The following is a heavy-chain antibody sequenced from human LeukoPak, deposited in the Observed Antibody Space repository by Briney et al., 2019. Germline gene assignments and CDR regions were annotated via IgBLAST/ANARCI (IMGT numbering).Heavy chain of an antibody. CDR1: GYSISSGYY. Sequence: SETLSLTCTVSGYSISSGYYWGWIRQSPGKGLEWIGSIYHSGTTYYNPSFKRRVTISVDTSKNQFSLKLSSVTAADTAIYYCARDSYYWGQGTLVTVSS. J-gene: IGHJ4*02. V-gene: IGHV4-38-2*02. CDR2: IYHSGTT. CDR3: ARDSYY.